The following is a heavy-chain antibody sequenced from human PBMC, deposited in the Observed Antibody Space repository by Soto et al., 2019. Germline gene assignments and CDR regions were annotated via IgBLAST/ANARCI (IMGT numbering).Heavy chain of an antibody. Sequence: QVQLQESGPGLVQPSGTLSLTCAVSGGSISSTNWWGWVRQSPGKGLEGIGEIYHNGSPDYTPSLKSRVTISVDKSKNPVFLKLTSVTAADTAMYFCGRWLGTSYGMDVWGQGTAVNVSS. V-gene: IGHV4-4*02. CDR3: GRWLGTSYGMDV. D-gene: IGHD3-10*01. CDR1: GGSISSTNW. J-gene: IGHJ6*02. CDR2: IYHNGSP.